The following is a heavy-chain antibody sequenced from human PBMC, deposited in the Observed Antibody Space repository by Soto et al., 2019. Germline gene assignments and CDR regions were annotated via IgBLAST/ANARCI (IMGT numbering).Heavy chain of an antibody. J-gene: IGHJ3*02. D-gene: IGHD5-18*01. CDR2: ILHDGSDE. Sequence: QVQLVESGGGVVQPGKSLRLSCAASGFTFSSYAMHWVCQAPGKGLEWVAVILHDGSDEYYADSVKGRLTVSRNNSKNALNLHMNSLKPEDTAVYFCATAYTYGPDAFDIWGQGTVVTVTS. CDR3: ATAYTYGPDAFDI. CDR1: GFTFSSYA. V-gene: IGHV3-30-3*01.